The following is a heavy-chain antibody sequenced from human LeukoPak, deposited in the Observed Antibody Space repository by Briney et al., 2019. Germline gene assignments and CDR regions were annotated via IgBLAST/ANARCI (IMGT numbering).Heavy chain of an antibody. CDR2: ISSSSSFI. CDR3: ARDTSYYYYDGMDV. J-gene: IGHJ6*02. Sequence: GGSLRLSCAASGFTFSSYTMNWVRQAPGKGLEWVSSISSSSSFIYYADSIKGRFTIPRDNAKNSLYLQMNSLRAEDTAVYYCARDTSYYYYDGMDVWGQGTTVTVSS. V-gene: IGHV3-21*01. CDR1: GFTFSSYT.